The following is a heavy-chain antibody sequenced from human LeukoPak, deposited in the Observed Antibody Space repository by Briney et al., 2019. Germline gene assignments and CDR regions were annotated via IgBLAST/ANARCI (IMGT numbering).Heavy chain of an antibody. J-gene: IGHJ5*02. CDR3: ARDLHGVVIPNWFDP. V-gene: IGHV3-21*01. CDR1: GFTFSSYS. CDR2: ISSSSSYI. D-gene: IGHD3-3*01. Sequence: GGSLRLSCAASGFTFSSYSMNWVRQAPGKGLEWVSSISSSSSYIYYADSVKGRFTISRDNAKNSLYLQMNSLRAEDTAVYYYARDLHGVVIPNWFDPWGQGTLVTVSS.